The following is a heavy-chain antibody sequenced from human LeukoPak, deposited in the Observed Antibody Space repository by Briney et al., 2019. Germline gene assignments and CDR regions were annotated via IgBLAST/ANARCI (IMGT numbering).Heavy chain of an antibody. V-gene: IGHV3-30-3*01. J-gene: IGHJ4*01. Sequence: GGSLRLSCAASGFTFSSYAMHWVRQAPGKGLEWVAVISYDGSNKYYADSVKGRFTISRDNSKNTLYLQMNSLRAEDTAVYYCARDTDYYGSGSYPNWGQEPWSPSPQ. CDR3: ARDTDYYGSGSYPN. CDR2: ISYDGSNK. D-gene: IGHD3-10*01. CDR1: GFTFSSYA.